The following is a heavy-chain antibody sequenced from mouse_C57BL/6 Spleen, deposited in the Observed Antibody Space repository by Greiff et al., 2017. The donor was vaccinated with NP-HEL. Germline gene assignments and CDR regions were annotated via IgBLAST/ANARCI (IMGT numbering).Heavy chain of an antibody. CDR2: IYPGSGST. V-gene: IGHV1-55*01. Sequence: QVHVKQPGAELVKPGASVKMSCKASGYTFTSYWITWVKQRPGQGLEWIGDIYPGSGSTNYNEKFKSKATLTVDTSSSTAYMQLSSLTSEDSAVYYCAYYDYDEGGFDYWGQGTTLTVSS. CDR1: GYTFTSYW. J-gene: IGHJ2*01. D-gene: IGHD2-4*01. CDR3: AYYDYDEGGFDY.